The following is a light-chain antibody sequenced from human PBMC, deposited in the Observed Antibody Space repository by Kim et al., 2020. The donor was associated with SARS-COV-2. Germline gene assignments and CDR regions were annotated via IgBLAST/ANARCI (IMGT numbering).Light chain of an antibody. CDR1: QSVSSN. V-gene: IGKV3-15*01. CDR2: GAS. Sequence: EIVMTQSPATLSVSPGERATLSCRASQSVSSNLAWYQQKPGQAPRLLIYGASTSATGIPARFSVSGSGTEFTLTISSLQSEDFAVYYCQQYNNWPRTFVQGTKVDIK. CDR3: QQYNNWPRT. J-gene: IGKJ1*01.